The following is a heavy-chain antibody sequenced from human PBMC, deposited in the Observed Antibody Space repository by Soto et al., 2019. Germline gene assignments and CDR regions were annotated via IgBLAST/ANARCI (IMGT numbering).Heavy chain of an antibody. CDR3: ARDQGIAARLRSTWFDP. CDR1: GGTFSSYA. D-gene: IGHD6-6*01. Sequence: SVKVSCKASGGTFSSYAISWVRQAPGQGLEWMGGIIPIFGTANYAQKFQGRVTITADKSTSTAYMELSSLRSEDTAVYYCARDQGIAARLRSTWFDPWGQGTLVTSPQ. CDR2: IIPIFGTA. V-gene: IGHV1-69*06. J-gene: IGHJ5*02.